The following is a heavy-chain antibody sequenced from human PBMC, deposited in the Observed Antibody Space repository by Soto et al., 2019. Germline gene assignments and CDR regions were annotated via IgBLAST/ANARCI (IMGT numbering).Heavy chain of an antibody. Sequence: GGSLRLSCAASGFTFSSYGMHWVRQAPGKGLEWVAVISYDGSNKYYADSVKGRFTISRDNSKNTLYLQMNSLRAEDTAVYYCAKETDSGSYEDAFEIWGQGTMGTVSS. CDR3: AKETDSGSYEDAFEI. J-gene: IGHJ3*02. CDR2: ISYDGSNK. D-gene: IGHD1-26*01. CDR1: GFTFSSYG. V-gene: IGHV3-30*18.